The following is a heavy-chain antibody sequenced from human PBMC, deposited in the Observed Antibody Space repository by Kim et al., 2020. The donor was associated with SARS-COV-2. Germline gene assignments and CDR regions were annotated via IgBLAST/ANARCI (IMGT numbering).Heavy chain of an antibody. V-gene: IGHV4-34*01. D-gene: IGHD2-8*01. Sequence: STNSHPSLKSRVTRSVDTSKNQFSLKLSSVTAADTAVYYCARVNGSDFDYWGQGTLVTVSS. CDR3: ARVNGSDFDY. CDR2: ST. J-gene: IGHJ4*02.